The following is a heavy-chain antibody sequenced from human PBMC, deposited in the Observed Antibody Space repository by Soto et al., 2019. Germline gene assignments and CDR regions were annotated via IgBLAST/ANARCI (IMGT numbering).Heavy chain of an antibody. CDR3: ARGVSGYCSSTSCYDADGHFDY. CDR2: IIPILGIA. J-gene: IGHJ4*02. D-gene: IGHD2-2*01. Sequence: QVQLVQSGAEVKKPGSSVKVSCKASGGTFSSYTISWVRQAPGQGLEWMGRIIPILGIANYAQKFQGSVTITADKSTSTAYMELSSLRSEDTAVYYCARGVSGYCSSTSCYDADGHFDYWGQGTLVTVSS. CDR1: GGTFSSYT. V-gene: IGHV1-69*02.